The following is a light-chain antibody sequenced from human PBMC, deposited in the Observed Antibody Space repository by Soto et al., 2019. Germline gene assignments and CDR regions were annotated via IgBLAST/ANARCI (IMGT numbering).Light chain of an antibody. CDR2: DAS. V-gene: IGKV3-11*01. CDR1: QSVSAY. Sequence: EVKLTQSPATLSLSPGERATLSCRASQSVSAYLAWYQQKPGQAPRLLIYDASNRAAGIPARFSGSGSETDLTLTISSLEPEDFAVYYCQQRSSSPLTFGGGTKVEIK. J-gene: IGKJ4*01. CDR3: QQRSSSPLT.